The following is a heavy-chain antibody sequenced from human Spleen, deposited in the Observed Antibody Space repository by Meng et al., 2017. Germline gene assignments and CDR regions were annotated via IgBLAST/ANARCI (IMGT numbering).Heavy chain of an antibody. J-gene: IGHJ4*02. CDR3: ARGPTTMAHDFDY. CDR1: GGSFSDHY. Sequence: QAQVQLWGAGLLKPSETLSLTCVVLGGSFSDHYWSWIRQPPGKGLEWIGEINHSGSTNYNPSLESRATISVDTSQNNLSLKLSSVTAADSAVYYCARGPTTMAHDFDYWGQGTLVTVSS. V-gene: IGHV4-34*01. CDR2: INHSGST. D-gene: IGHD4-11*01.